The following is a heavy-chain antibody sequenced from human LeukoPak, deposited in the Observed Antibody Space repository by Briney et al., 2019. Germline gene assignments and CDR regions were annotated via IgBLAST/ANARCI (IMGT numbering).Heavy chain of an antibody. CDR3: AKAYGYSYGYSFDY. V-gene: IGHV3-23*01. Sequence: GGSLRLPCAASGFTFSDFAMSWVRQAPGKGLEWVSGLGNGGSRTYYAESVKGRFTIARDNSKNTLYLQVNSLRTEDTAVYYCAKAYGYSYGYSFDYWGQGTLVTVSS. J-gene: IGHJ4*02. CDR1: GFTFSDFA. D-gene: IGHD5-18*01. CDR2: LGNGGSRT.